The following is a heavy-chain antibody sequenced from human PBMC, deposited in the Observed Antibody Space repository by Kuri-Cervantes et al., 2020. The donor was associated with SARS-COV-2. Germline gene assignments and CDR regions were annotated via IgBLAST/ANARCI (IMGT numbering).Heavy chain of an antibody. CDR1: GCTFSSYG. CDR2: ISYDGSNK. V-gene: IGHV3-30*18. J-gene: IGHJ4*02. D-gene: IGHD4-17*01. Sequence: GESLKIPCAASGCTFSSYGMHWVRQAPGKGLEWVAVISYDGSNKYYADSVKGRFTISRDNSKNTLYLQMNSLRAEDTAVYYCAKPYGDYFGPNDNWGQGTLVTVSS. CDR3: AKPYGDYFGPNDN.